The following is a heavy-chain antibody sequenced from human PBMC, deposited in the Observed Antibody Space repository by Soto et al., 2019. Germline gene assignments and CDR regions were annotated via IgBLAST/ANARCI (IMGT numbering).Heavy chain of an antibody. V-gene: IGHV3-23*01. CDR3: AKDPGIAAAGSFYYYYYGMDV. CDR1: GFTFSSYA. Sequence: PGGSLRLSCAASGFTFSSYAMSWVRQAPGKGLEWVSAISGSGGSTYYADSVKGRFTISRDNSKNTLYLQMNSLRAEDTAVYYCAKDPGIAAAGSFYYYYYGMDVWGQGTTVTVSS. CDR2: ISGSGGST. D-gene: IGHD6-13*01. J-gene: IGHJ6*02.